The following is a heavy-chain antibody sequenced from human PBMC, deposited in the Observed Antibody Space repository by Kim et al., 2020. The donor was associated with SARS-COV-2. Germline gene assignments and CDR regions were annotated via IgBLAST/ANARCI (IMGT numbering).Heavy chain of an antibody. Sequence: AAPVKGRFTISRDDSKNTLYLQMNSLKTEDTAVYYCTTGRYGSGSYYAADWGQGTLVTVSS. V-gene: IGHV3-15*01. CDR3: TTGRYGSGSYYAAD. J-gene: IGHJ4*02. D-gene: IGHD3-10*01.